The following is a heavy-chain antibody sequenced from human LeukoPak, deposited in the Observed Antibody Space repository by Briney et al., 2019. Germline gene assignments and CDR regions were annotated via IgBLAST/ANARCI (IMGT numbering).Heavy chain of an antibody. J-gene: IGHJ4*02. CDR1: GFTFSSYA. D-gene: IGHD3-9*01. CDR3: TTDRIYDILTGYYTTDY. V-gene: IGHV3-15*01. Sequence: GGSLRLSCAASGFTFSSYAMSWVRQAPGKGLEWVGRIKRKTDGGTTDYAAPVKDRFTISRDDSKNTLYLQMNSLKTEDTAVYYCTTDRIYDILTGYYTTDYWGQGTLVTVSS. CDR2: IKRKTDGGTT.